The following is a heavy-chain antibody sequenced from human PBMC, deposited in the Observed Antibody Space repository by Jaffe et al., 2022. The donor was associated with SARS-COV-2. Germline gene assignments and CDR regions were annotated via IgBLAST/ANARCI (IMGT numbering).Heavy chain of an antibody. CDR2: ISGYNGHT. J-gene: IGHJ4*02. CDR1: GYSFTSYG. D-gene: IGHD5-18*01. Sequence: QVQLVQSGAEVKKPGASVKVSCKTSGYSFTSYGISWVRQAPGQGLEWMGWISGYNGHTNYAQKVQGRVTITTDTSTSTAYMEVRSLRSDDTAVYYCAREIMDPSMLGVFDYWGQGTLVIVSS. CDR3: AREIMDPSMLGVFDY. V-gene: IGHV1-18*04.